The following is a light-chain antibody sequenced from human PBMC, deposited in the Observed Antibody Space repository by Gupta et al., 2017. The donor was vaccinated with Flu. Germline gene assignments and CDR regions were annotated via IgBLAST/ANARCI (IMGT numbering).Light chain of an antibody. CDR3: QQYNNWPSWT. Sequence: EIVMTQSPATLSVSPGQRATLSCSACQSVSSTFAWYQQKTGQAPRLLIYGASTRATGIPARFSGSGSGTEFTLTISSLQSEDFAVYYCQQYNNWPSWTFGQGTKVEIK. V-gene: IGKV3-15*01. J-gene: IGKJ1*01. CDR1: QSVSST. CDR2: GAS.